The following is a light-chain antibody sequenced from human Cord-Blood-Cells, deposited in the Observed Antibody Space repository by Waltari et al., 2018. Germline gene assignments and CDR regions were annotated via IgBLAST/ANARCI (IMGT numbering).Light chain of an antibody. J-gene: IGKJ2*01. V-gene: IGKV1-5*01. CDR3: QQYNSYSVT. CDR2: AAS. Sequence: DLPMTQSPATLSASVGDRVPITCRASESIRSWLAWYQQKPGKAPKLLIYAASSLESGVPSRFSGSGSGTEFTLTISSLQPDDFATYYCQQYNSYSVTFGQGTKLEIK. CDR1: ESIRSW.